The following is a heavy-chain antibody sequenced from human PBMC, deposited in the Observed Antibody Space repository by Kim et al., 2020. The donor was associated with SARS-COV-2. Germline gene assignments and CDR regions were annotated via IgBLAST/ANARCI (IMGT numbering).Heavy chain of an antibody. CDR3: AGDYYDSSGYPAHFDY. CDR1: GFTFSSYG. CDR2: ISYDGSNK. J-gene: IGHJ4*01. Sequence: GGSLRLSCAASGFTFSSYGMHWVRQAPGKGLEWVAVISYDGSNKYYADSVKGRFTISRDNSKNTLYLQMNSLRAEDTAVYYCAGDYYDSSGYPAHFDYWG. V-gene: IGHV3-30*03. D-gene: IGHD3-22*01.